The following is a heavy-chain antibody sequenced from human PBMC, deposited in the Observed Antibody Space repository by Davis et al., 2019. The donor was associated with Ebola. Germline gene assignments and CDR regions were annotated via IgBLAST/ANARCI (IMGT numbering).Heavy chain of an antibody. CDR1: GYTFIDYY. CDR2: IKPYSGVT. V-gene: IGHV1-2*06. Sequence: ASVKVSCKASGYTFIDYYIHWVRQAPGQGLEWMGRIKPYSGVTNYAQKFQGRVPMNRDTSIRSTYMDLSRVRSNDTALYYCTRPSDVLTGYYAFDMWGQGTMVTVSS. D-gene: IGHD3-9*01. CDR3: TRPSDVLTGYYAFDM. J-gene: IGHJ3*02.